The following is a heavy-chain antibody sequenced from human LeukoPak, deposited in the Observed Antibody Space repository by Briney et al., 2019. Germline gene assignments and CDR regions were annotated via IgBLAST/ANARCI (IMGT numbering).Heavy chain of an antibody. CDR1: GSTFSSYS. CDR2: ISSSSSTI. J-gene: IGHJ6*03. Sequence: PGGSLRLSCAASGSTFSSYSMNWVRQAPGKGLEWVSYISSSSSTIYYADSVKGRFTISRDNAKNSLYLQMNSLRAEDTAVYYCAREHYYYYYMDVWGKGTTVTVSS. CDR3: AREHYYYYYMDV. V-gene: IGHV3-48*01.